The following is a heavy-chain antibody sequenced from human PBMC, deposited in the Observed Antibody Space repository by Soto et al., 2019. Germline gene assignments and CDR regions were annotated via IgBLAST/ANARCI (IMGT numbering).Heavy chain of an antibody. CDR3: ARGGGSFPYFDY. Sequence: QVQVVQSGAEVKKPGASVKVSCKASGYALTNFAMHWVRQAPGQRLGWMGWINAGNVNTKYSQKFQGRVTITRDTTASTVYMELSSLRSEDTAVYYCARGGGSFPYFDYWGQGTLVTVSS. CDR2: INAGNVNT. D-gene: IGHD1-26*01. V-gene: IGHV1-3*01. J-gene: IGHJ4*02. CDR1: GYALTNFA.